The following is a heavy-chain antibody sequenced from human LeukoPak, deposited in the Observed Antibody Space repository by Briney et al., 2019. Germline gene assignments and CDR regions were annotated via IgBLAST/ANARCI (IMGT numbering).Heavy chain of an antibody. Sequence: TSETLSLTCAVYGGSFSGYYWSWIRQPPGKGLEWIGEIYHSGSTNYNPSLKSRVTISVDTSKNQFSLKLSSVTAADTAVYYCARSGPRYSSGWYRGYYFDYWGQGTLVTVSS. CDR3: ARSGPRYSSGWYRGYYFDY. CDR2: IYHSGST. V-gene: IGHV4-34*01. J-gene: IGHJ4*02. D-gene: IGHD6-19*01. CDR1: GGSFSGYY.